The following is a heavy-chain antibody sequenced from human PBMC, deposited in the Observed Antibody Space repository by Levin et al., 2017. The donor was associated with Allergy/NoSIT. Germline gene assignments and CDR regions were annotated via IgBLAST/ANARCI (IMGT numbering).Heavy chain of an antibody. CDR3: ARTAESGYDFYPR. D-gene: IGHD5-12*01. V-gene: IGHV4-39*01. Sequence: SETLSLMCIVSGGSISAISSSGFYWGWIRQPPGKGLEWIGSINSRGSTYYNPSLKSRVTIVVDTSKNQFSLHQSSVTAADSAVYYCARTAESGYDFYPRWGQGTLVTVSS. J-gene: IGHJ4*02. CDR2: INSRGST. CDR1: GGSISAISSSGFY.